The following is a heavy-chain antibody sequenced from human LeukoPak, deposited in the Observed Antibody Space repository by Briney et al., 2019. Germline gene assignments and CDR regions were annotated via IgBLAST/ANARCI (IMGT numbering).Heavy chain of an antibody. CDR3: ARVPIEWSNLYFDY. V-gene: IGHV1-2*02. Sequence: GASVKVSCKASGYTLSVYYVHWVRQAPGQGLEWMGMINPNTGATKTAQKFQGRVTMTGDTSINTASMELTSLTSGDAAVYYCARVPIEWSNLYFDYWGQGTHVTVSS. CDR2: INPNTGAT. CDR1: GYTLSVYY. D-gene: IGHD2-8*01. J-gene: IGHJ4*02.